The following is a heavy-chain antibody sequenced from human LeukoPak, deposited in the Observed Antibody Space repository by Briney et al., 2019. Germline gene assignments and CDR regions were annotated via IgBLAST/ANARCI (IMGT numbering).Heavy chain of an antibody. J-gene: IGHJ4*02. Sequence: GESLKIPCKGSGYSFNSYWIGWVRQMPGKGLEWIGIIYLGDSDTRYSPSFQGQVTISADKSISTAYLQWSSLKASDTAMYYCARHPSYTSGWPLDYWGQGTLVTVSS. V-gene: IGHV5-51*01. D-gene: IGHD6-19*01. CDR1: GYSFNSYW. CDR3: ARHPSYTSGWPLDY. CDR2: IYLGDSDT.